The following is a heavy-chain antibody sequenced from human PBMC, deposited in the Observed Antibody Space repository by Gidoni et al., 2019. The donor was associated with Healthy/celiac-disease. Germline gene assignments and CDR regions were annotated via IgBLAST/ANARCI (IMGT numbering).Heavy chain of an antibody. Sequence: EVQLVESGGGLVQPGGSLSLSCAASGLTFSSYWMSWVRQAPGKGLEWVANIKQDGSEKYYVDSVKGRFTISRDNAKNSLYLQMNSLRAEDTAVYYCARVGSGGWELLADAFDIWGQGTMVTVSS. V-gene: IGHV3-7*01. CDR3: ARVGSGGWELLADAFDI. J-gene: IGHJ3*02. CDR2: IKQDGSEK. CDR1: GLTFSSYW. D-gene: IGHD1-26*01.